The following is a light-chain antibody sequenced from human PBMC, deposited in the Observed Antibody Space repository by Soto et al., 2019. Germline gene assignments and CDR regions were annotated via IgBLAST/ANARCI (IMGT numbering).Light chain of an antibody. Sequence: DIVMTQSPLSLPVTPGEPASISCRSSQSLLHSNGYNYLDWYLQKPGQPPQLLISLGSNRASGVPDRFSGSGSGTDFTLKIITVEADDVGVYYCMQTLQTPVTFGGGTKVEIK. CDR2: LGS. CDR3: MQTLQTPVT. J-gene: IGKJ4*01. CDR1: QSLLHSNGYNY. V-gene: IGKV2-28*01.